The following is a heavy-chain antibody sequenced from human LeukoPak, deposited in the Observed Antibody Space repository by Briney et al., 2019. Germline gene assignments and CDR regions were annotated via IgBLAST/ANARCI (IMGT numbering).Heavy chain of an antibody. D-gene: IGHD6-19*01. CDR3: ARAPQWHRWFDP. J-gene: IGHJ5*02. Sequence: SSETLPLTCTVSGGSISSYYWSWIRQHPGKGLEWIGYIYYSGSTYYNPSLKSRVTISVDTSKNQFSLKLSSVTAADTAVYYCARAPQWHRWFDPWGQGTLVTVSS. V-gene: IGHV4-59*06. CDR1: GGSISSYY. CDR2: IYYSGST.